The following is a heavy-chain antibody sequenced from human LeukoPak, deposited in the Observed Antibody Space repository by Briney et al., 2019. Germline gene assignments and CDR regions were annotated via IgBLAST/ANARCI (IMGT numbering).Heavy chain of an antibody. Sequence: GGSLRLSCAASGFTFSSYSMNWVRQAPGKGLEWVSSISSSSSYIYYADSVKGRFTISRDNAKNSLYLQMNSLRAEDTAVYYCARDGVGSSWYVYYYMDVWGKGTTVTVSS. J-gene: IGHJ6*03. CDR3: ARDGVGSSWYVYYYMDV. CDR1: GFTFSSYS. V-gene: IGHV3-21*01. D-gene: IGHD6-13*01. CDR2: ISSSSSYI.